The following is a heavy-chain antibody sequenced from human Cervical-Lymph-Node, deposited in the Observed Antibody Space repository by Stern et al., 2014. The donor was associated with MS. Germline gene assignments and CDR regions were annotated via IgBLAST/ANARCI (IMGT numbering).Heavy chain of an antibody. CDR2: ITGSGDVT. V-gene: IGHV3-23*04. J-gene: IGHJ4*02. CDR1: GFTFSNHA. Sequence: EVQLVESGGGLVQPGGSLRLSCAASGFTFSNHAMNWLRQAPGKGLEWVSDITGSGDVTHYADSVKDRFTISRDNSKNTLSLHMRSLRAEDTAMYYCAKVDCGADGCKRTDYWGQGTLVTVSS. CDR3: AKVDCGADGCKRTDY. D-gene: IGHD2-21*01.